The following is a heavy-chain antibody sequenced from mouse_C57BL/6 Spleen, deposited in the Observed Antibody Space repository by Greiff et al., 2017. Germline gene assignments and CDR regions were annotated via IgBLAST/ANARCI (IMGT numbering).Heavy chain of an antibody. CDR1: GYTFTDYS. J-gene: IGHJ3*01. CDR3: ARREDGYAIAY. CDR2: FYPGSGST. V-gene: IGHV1-62-2*01. D-gene: IGHD2-10*02. Sequence: VKLMESGAELVKPGASVKLSCKASGYTFTDYSINWVKQRSGQGLEWIGWFYPGSGSTKYNEKFKDKATLTADKSSSTVYMELSSLTSEDSAVYFCARREDGYAIAYWGQGTLVTVSA.